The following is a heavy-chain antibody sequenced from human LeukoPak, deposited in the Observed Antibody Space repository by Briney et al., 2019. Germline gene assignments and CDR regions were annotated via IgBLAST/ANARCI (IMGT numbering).Heavy chain of an antibody. CDR2: INNDGSST. D-gene: IGHD5-12*01. CDR1: GFTFSSYW. Sequence: GGSLRLSCAASGFTFSSYWVRWVRQAPGKGLVWVSRINNDGSSTNYADSVKGRFTISRDNAKNTLYLQMNSLSAEDTAVYYCARGPSGYHNSGGQGTLVTVSS. V-gene: IGHV3-74*01. CDR3: ARGPSGYHNS. J-gene: IGHJ4*02.